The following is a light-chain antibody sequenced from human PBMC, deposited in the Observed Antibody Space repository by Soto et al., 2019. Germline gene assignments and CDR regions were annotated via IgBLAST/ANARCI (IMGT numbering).Light chain of an antibody. CDR2: DAY. J-gene: IGKJ2*01. CDR3: QQYSDWPLYT. CDR1: QSVGGY. Sequence: IVMTQSPATLSVSLGERATLSCRASQSVGGYLAWYQQRPGQVPRLLIYDAYTRAAGVPARFSGSGSGTEFSLTISSLQSEDFAVYYCQQYSDWPLYTFGQGTKLEIK. V-gene: IGKV3-15*01.